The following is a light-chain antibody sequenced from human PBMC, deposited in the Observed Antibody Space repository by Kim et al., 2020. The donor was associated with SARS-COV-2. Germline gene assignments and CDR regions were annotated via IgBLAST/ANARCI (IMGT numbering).Light chain of an antibody. CDR3: SAYAGIRV. CDR2: EVT. CDR1: GGYNY. V-gene: IGLV2-8*01. Sequence: GGYNYVSWYQQYPGKAPKLILYEVTKRPSGVPGRFSGSRSGTTAFLTVSGLQSDDEADYYCSAYAGIRVFGGGTKLTVL. J-gene: IGLJ3*02.